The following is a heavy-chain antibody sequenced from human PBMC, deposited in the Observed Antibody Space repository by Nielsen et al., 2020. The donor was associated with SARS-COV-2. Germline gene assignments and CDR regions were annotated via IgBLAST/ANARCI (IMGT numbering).Heavy chain of an antibody. V-gene: IGHV6-1*01. J-gene: IGHJ6*02. CDR1: GDSVSSSSVA. CDR3: TRDPGYYHGMDV. CDR2: IYYRSRWFY. Sequence: LETLSLTCVISGDSVSSSSVAWNWIRQSPSRGLEWLGRIYYRSRWFYEYSPSVRRRITIDPDTSKNQFSLQLNSVTSEDTAMYYCTRDPGYYHGMDVWGQGTTVTVSS.